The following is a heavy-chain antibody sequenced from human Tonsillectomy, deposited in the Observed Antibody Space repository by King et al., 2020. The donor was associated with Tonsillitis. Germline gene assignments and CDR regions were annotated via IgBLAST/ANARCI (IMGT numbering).Heavy chain of an antibody. D-gene: IGHD5-12*01. V-gene: IGHV4-39*01. CDR1: GDSVSSSDYS. J-gene: IGHJ4*02. Sequence: QLQESGPGLVKPSETLSLTCTVSGDSVSSSDYSWGWIRQPPGKGLEWIGNIYYSARTYYNPSLKSRVTISVDTSKNQFSLKLNSVTAADKAVYYCARSHIKSGYDHWGDYFDYWGQGTLVNVSS. CDR2: IYYSART. CDR3: ARSHIKSGYDHWGDYFDY.